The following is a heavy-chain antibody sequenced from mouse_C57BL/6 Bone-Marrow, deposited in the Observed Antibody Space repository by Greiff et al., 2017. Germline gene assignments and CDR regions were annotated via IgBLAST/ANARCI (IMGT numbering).Heavy chain of an antibody. J-gene: IGHJ1*03. V-gene: IGHV5-9*01. CDR3: SRQVTTVLATKYFDV. Sequence: EVHLVESGGGLVKPGGSLKLSCAASGFTFSSYTMSWVRQTPEKRLQWVAAISGGGGNTYYPDSVKGRFTISRDNDKHLLYLQMSSLRSEDTALYYCSRQVTTVLATKYFDVWGTGTTVTVSS. CDR1: GFTFSSYT. D-gene: IGHD1-1*01. CDR2: ISGGGGNT.